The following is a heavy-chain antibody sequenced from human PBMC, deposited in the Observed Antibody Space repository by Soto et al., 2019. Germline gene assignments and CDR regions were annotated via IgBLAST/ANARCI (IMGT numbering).Heavy chain of an antibody. J-gene: IGHJ4*02. Sequence: QITLNESGPTVVRPTETLTLTCRFSGFSLTTSGVGVGWIRQSPGKAPEWLAHIYCDDDKRYSASLKSSLTSSKDTSKNQVALTVADLDPTDTATYCCAQRVLRTGFGLVTTTPIYVDFWGQGTPVAVSS. V-gene: IGHV2-5*02. CDR1: GFSLTTSGVG. CDR2: IYCDDDK. D-gene: IGHD3-3*01. CDR3: AQRVLRTGFGLVTTTPIYVDF.